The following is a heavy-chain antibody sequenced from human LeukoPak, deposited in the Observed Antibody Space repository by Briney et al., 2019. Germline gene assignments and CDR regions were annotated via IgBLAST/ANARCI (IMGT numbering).Heavy chain of an antibody. V-gene: IGHV3-9*01. D-gene: IGHD6-13*01. Sequence: GRSLRLSCAASGFIFDDYAMHWVWQAPGKGLEWVSGIRWNSGSIGYADSVKGRFTISRDNAKNSLYLQMNSLRAEDTALYYCAKDIAGYSSSWYAGGFDYWGQGTLVTVSS. CDR1: GFIFDDYA. CDR3: AKDIAGYSSSWYAGGFDY. J-gene: IGHJ4*02. CDR2: IRWNSGSI.